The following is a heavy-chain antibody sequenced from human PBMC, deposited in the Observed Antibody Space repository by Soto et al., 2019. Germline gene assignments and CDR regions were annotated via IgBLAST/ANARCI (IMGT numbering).Heavy chain of an antibody. CDR3: AYFDWLPY. V-gene: IGHV4-39*01. J-gene: IGHJ4*02. Sequence: QLQLQESGPGLVKPSETLSLTCTVSGGSISSSTFYWGWIRQPPGKGLEWIGSVYYDGTTYYNPSLRSRVTLPVDTSKNQFSLKMSSVTAADTAAYYCAYFDWLPYWGQGTLVTVSS. CDR1: GGSISSSTFY. CDR2: VYYDGTT. D-gene: IGHD3-9*01.